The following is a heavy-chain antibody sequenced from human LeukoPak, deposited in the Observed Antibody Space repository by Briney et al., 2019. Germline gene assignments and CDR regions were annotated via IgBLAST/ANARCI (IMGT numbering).Heavy chain of an antibody. D-gene: IGHD5-12*01. CDR3: VRASYTGFDLHFDQ. CDR1: GFAFSGRE. J-gene: IGHJ4*02. V-gene: IGHV3-48*03. Sequence: PGGSLRLSCSASGFAFSGREMAWVRQAPGKGLEWVSYISSNGKTILHADSVKGRITISRDNAKKSLYLQLGGLRVEDSAFYSCVRASYTGFDLHFDQWGQGTLVTVSS. CDR2: ISSNGKTI.